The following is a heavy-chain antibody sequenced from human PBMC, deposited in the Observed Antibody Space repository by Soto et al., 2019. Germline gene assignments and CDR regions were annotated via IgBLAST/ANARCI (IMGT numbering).Heavy chain of an antibody. CDR3: ARDPAPPLRFLEWLLGFGMDV. Sequence: GGSLRLSCAASGFTCSSYGMHWVRQAPGKGLGWVAVIWYDGSNKYYADSVKGRFTISRDNSKNTLYLQMNSLRAEDTAVYYCARDPAPPLRFLEWLLGFGMDVWGQGTTVT. CDR1: GFTCSSYG. J-gene: IGHJ6*02. D-gene: IGHD3-3*01. CDR2: IWYDGSNK. V-gene: IGHV3-33*01.